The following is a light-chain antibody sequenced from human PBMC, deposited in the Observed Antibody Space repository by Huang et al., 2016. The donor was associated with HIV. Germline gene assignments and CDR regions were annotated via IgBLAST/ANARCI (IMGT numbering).Light chain of an antibody. V-gene: IGKV3-15*01. CDR3: HQYNNWRLS. CDR2: GSS. Sequence: EIVMTQSPATLSVSPGERVTLSCRANRSVSTNLAWYQQRPGQAPRLLIYGSSTRDPGSPARFSGSGSGTDFSLTISSLQSEDFALYYCHQYNNWRLSFGGGTRVDI. CDR1: RSVSTN. J-gene: IGKJ4*01.